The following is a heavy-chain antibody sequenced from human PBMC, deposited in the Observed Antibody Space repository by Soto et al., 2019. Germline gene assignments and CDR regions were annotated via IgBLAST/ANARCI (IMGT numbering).Heavy chain of an antibody. CDR1: GFSFNSHG. CDR2: ILYDGSKE. D-gene: IGHD3-16*01. J-gene: IGHJ4*02. V-gene: IGHV3-30*18. Sequence: GGSLRLSCTASGFSFNSHGMDWVRQAPGKGLEWVARILYDGSKEYYADSVKGRFTISRDNSKNTLYLQMDSLRVEDTAVYYCAKDLALMADFWGQGTPVTVSS. CDR3: AKDLALMADF.